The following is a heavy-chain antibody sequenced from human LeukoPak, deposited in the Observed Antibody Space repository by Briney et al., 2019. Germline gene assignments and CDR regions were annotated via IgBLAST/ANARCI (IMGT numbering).Heavy chain of an antibody. Sequence: ASVKVSCKASGGTFISYAISWVRQAPGQGLEWMGGIIPIFGTANYAQKFQGRVTITADESTSTACMKLSSLRSEDTAVYYCARSLYCSSTSCYQSYYYGMDVWGQGTTVTVSS. CDR2: IIPIFGTA. J-gene: IGHJ6*02. D-gene: IGHD2-2*01. V-gene: IGHV1-69*13. CDR1: GGTFISYA. CDR3: ARSLYCSSTSCYQSYYYGMDV.